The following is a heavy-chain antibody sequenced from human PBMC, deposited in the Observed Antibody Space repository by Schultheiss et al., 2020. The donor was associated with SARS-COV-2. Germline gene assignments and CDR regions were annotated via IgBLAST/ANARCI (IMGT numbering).Heavy chain of an antibody. CDR1: GFTFSSYS. CDR2: ISSSSSYI. J-gene: IGHJ5*02. D-gene: IGHD6-13*01. CDR3: ARDHYSSSWYFGNWFDP. V-gene: IGHV3-21*04. Sequence: GESLKISCAASGFTFSSYSMNWVRQAPGKGLEWVSSISSSSSYIYYADSVKGRFTISRDNAKNSLYLQMNSLRAEDTAVYYCARDHYSSSWYFGNWFDPWGQGTLVTVSS.